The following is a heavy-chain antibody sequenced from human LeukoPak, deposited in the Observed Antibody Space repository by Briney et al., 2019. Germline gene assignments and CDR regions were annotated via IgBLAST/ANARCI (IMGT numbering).Heavy chain of an antibody. CDR2: INPSGGST. V-gene: IGHV1-46*01. Sequence: ASVKVSCKASRNTFTGYYMHWVRQAPGQGLEWMGIINPSGGSTSYAQKFQGRVTMTRDMSTSTVYMELSSLRSEDTAVYYCARERDVVVVAATSLDYWGQGTLVTVSS. D-gene: IGHD2-15*01. CDR1: RNTFTGYY. CDR3: ARERDVVVVAATSLDY. J-gene: IGHJ4*02.